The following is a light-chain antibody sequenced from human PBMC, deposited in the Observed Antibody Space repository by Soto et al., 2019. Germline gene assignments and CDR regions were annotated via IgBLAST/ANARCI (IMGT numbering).Light chain of an antibody. Sequence: QSALTQPASVSGSPGQSITISCTGTSSDFGNYNLVSWYQQHPGKVPKLILFEVNKRPSGVSGRFSGSKSGNTASLTISGLQAEDEADYYCCSFTSSNTLHYVFGSGTKVTVL. J-gene: IGLJ1*01. CDR3: CSFTSSNTLHYV. V-gene: IGLV2-14*02. CDR2: EVN. CDR1: SSDFGNYNL.